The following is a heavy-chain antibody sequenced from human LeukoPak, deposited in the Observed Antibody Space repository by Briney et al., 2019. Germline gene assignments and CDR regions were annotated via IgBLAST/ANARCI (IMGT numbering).Heavy chain of an antibody. CDR3: ARASGSHYYDILTGYFSIDY. D-gene: IGHD3-9*01. Sequence: RASVKVSCKASGYTFTSYDINWVRQATGQGLEWMGWMNPDSGSTGYAQKFQGRVTITRNTSISTAYMELSSLRSEDTAVYYCARASGSHYYDILTGYFSIDYWGQGTLVTVSS. J-gene: IGHJ4*02. CDR2: MNPDSGST. CDR1: GYTFTSYD. V-gene: IGHV1-8*01.